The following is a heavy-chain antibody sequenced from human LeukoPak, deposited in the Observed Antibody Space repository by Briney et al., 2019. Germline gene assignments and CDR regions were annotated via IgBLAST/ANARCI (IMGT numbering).Heavy chain of an antibody. CDR3: AKDSAKKYDDY. V-gene: IGHV3-11*01. CDR2: ISGSGSTI. CDR1: GFTFSDYY. D-gene: IGHD2/OR15-2a*01. Sequence: PGGSLRLSCAASGFTFSDYYMSWIRQAPGKGLEWVSYISGSGSTISYADSVKGRFTISRDDAKNSLYLQMNSLRAEDTAVYYCAKDSAKKYDDYWGQGTLVTVSS. J-gene: IGHJ4*02.